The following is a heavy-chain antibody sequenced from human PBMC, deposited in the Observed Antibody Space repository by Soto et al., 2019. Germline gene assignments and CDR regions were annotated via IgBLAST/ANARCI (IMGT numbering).Heavy chain of an antibody. CDR2: IIPLFGKT. J-gene: IGHJ1*01. CDR1: GGTFSGYA. D-gene: IGHD1-20*01. V-gene: IGHV1-69*01. CDR3: ARDPRSITGTTSSEDFQH. Sequence: QAQLMQSGAEVKKPGSSVRASCKASGGTFSGYAINWVRQAPGQGLEWMGGIIPLFGKTDYGQKFQDRITIGADESTGTVYMDLRGLRSEDTAVYYCARDPRSITGTTSSEDFQHWGQGTLVSVSS.